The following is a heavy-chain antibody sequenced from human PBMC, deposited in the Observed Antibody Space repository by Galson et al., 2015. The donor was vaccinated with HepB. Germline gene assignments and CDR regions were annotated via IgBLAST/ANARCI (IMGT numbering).Heavy chain of an antibody. J-gene: IGHJ4*02. CDR2: NFYSGST. CDR1: GGSISSSNYY. Sequence: ETLSLTCTVSGGSISSSNYYWGWIRQPPGKGLEWIGSNFYSGSTYYNPSLKGRVSISVETSKNQLSLKVNSVTAADTAFYYCASGRRDGYRYFDYWGQGTLVTVSS. CDR3: ASGRRDGYRYFDY. V-gene: IGHV4-39*01. D-gene: IGHD5-24*01.